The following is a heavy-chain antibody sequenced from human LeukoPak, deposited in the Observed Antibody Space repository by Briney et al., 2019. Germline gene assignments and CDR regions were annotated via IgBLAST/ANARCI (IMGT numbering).Heavy chain of an antibody. CDR2: ISYDGSNK. D-gene: IGHD3-3*01. J-gene: IGHJ4*02. CDR3: AKDRGTIYMDY. CDR1: GFTFSSYA. V-gene: IGHV3-30*04. Sequence: GRSLRLSCAASGFTFSSYAMHWVRQAPGKGLEWVAVISYDGSNKYYADSVKGRFTISRDNSKNTLYLQMNSLRAEDTAVYYCAKDRGTIYMDYWGQGTLVTVSS.